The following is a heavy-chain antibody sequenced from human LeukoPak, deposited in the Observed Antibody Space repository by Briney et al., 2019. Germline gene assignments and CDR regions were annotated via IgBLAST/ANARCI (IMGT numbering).Heavy chain of an antibody. D-gene: IGHD5-24*01. V-gene: IGHV4-34*01. CDR2: INHSGST. J-gene: IGHJ4*02. Sequence: SETLSLTCAVYGGSFSGYWSWIIQPPGKGREWFGEINHSGSTNYNPSLKSRVTISVDTSKNQFSLKLSSVTAADTAVYYCARVSGRWLQFAVAFWGQGTLVTVSS. CDR1: GGSFSGY. CDR3: ARVSGRWLQFAVAF.